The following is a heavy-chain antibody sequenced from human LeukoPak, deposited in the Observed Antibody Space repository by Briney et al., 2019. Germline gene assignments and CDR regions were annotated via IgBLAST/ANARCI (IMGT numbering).Heavy chain of an antibody. D-gene: IGHD2-15*01. Sequence: PGGSLRLFCAASGFTFRSYGMHWVRQAPGKGLEWVAVIWYDGSNKYYADSVKGRYTISRDNSKNTLYLQMNSLRAEDTAVYYCARDGYCSGGSCYYYGMDVWGKGTTVTVSS. V-gene: IGHV3-33*01. J-gene: IGHJ6*04. CDR3: ARDGYCSGGSCYYYGMDV. CDR2: IWYDGSNK. CDR1: GFTFRSYG.